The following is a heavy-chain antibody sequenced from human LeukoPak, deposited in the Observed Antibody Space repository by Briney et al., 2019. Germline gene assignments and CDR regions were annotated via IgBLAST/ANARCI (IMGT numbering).Heavy chain of an antibody. V-gene: IGHV1-69*06. Sequence: WASVKVSCKASGGTFSSYAISWVRQAPGQGLEWMGGIIPIFGTANYAQKFQGRVTITADKSTSTAYMELSSPRSEDTAVYYCASYYGSGSYYKRDGMDVWGKGTTVTVSS. CDR1: GGTFSSYA. CDR3: ASYYGSGSYYKRDGMDV. D-gene: IGHD3-10*01. CDR2: IIPIFGTA. J-gene: IGHJ6*04.